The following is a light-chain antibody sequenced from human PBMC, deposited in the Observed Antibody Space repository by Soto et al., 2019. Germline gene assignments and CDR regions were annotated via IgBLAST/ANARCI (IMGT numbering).Light chain of an antibody. CDR3: QQYGRT. CDR1: QSVSSSY. J-gene: IGKJ2*01. Sequence: EIVLTQSPGTLSLPPGERATLSCRASQSVSSSYLAWYQQKPGQAPRLLIYGASSRATGIPDRFSGSGSGTDFTLTISRLEPEDFAVYYCQQYGRTFGQGTKLEI. V-gene: IGKV3-20*01. CDR2: GAS.